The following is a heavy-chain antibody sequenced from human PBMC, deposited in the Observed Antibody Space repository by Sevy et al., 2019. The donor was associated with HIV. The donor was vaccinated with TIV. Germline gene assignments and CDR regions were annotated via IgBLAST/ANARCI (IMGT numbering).Heavy chain of an antibody. V-gene: IGHV3-66*01. Sequence: GGSLRLSCAASGLTVSSSDMSWVRQAPGKGLECVSVIYSGGRTYYADSVKGRFTISRVNSKDPLYRQMNSLKADDTAVYYCARDLIRNAFDIWGQGTMVTVSS. CDR1: GLTVSSSD. J-gene: IGHJ3*02. CDR2: IYSGGRT. D-gene: IGHD3-16*01. CDR3: ARDLIRNAFDI.